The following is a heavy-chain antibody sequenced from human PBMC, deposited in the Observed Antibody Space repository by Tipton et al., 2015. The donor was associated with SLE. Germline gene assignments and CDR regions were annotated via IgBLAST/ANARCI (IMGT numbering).Heavy chain of an antibody. Sequence: TLSLTCTVSGGSISSHYWSWIRQPPGKGLEWIGSIYYSGTTYYNPSLKSRVTISVDTSKNQFSLKLSSVTAADTAVYYCARSAEYYYGSGHFDYWGQGTLVTVSS. CDR1: GGSISSHY. V-gene: IGHV4-59*04. CDR3: ARSAEYYYGSGHFDY. D-gene: IGHD3-10*01. J-gene: IGHJ4*02. CDR2: IYYSGTT.